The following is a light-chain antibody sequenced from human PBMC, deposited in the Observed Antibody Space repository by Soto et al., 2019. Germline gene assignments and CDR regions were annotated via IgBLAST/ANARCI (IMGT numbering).Light chain of an antibody. Sequence: EIVLTQSPGTLSLSPGERATPSCRASQSVSTRSLAWYQQKPGQAPRLLISGASSRAADIPDRFSGSGSGTDFTLTISSLQPDDFATYYCQQYNSYSFGQGTKVDIK. CDR3: QQYNSYS. CDR1: QSVSTRS. J-gene: IGKJ1*01. V-gene: IGKV3-20*01. CDR2: GAS.